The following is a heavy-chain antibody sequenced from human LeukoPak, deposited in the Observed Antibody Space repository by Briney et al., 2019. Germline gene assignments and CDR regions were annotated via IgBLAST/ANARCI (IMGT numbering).Heavy chain of an antibody. J-gene: IGHJ4*02. CDR2: MNPNSGVT. V-gene: IGHV1-8*01. CDR1: GYTFTDYD. CDR3: ARGPIYPKSGDYPKYYFDY. D-gene: IGHD1-26*01. Sequence: ASVKVSCKASGYTFTDYDINWVRQATGQGLEWMGWMNPNSGVTGYAQKFQGRVSMTRDTSVSTAYMELSSLRSEDTAVYFCARGPIYPKSGDYPKYYFDYWGQGTLVTVSS.